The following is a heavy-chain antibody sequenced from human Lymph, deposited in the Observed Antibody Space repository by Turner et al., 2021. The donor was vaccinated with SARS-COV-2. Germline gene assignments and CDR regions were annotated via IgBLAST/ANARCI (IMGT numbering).Heavy chain of an antibody. J-gene: IGHJ6*02. Sequence: EVQLLESGGGLVQPGGSLRLSCAASGFPFSSYGMSWVRQAPGKGLEGVSVISGSGGSTYYADSVKGRFTISRDNSKNTLYLQMNSLRAEDTAVYYCAKDRVVPPAIWNYYYYYGMDVWGQGTTVTVSS. CDR3: AKDRVVPPAIWNYYYYYGMDV. CDR2: ISGSGGST. D-gene: IGHD2-2*02. CDR1: GFPFSSYG. V-gene: IGHV3-23*01.